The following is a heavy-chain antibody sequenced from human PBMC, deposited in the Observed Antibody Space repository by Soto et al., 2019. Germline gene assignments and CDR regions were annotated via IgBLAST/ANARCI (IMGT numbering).Heavy chain of an antibody. V-gene: IGHV4-59*01. CDR1: GGSMSEYF. D-gene: IGHD3-10*01. Sequence: SEPLSLTCSVSGGSMSEYFWSWIREAPGKGLEWIGYIYYLGSTDYNPSLKSRVTISADTSKRQFSLRLTSVTAADTAVYYCARDGYDGSGSPYPAYWGPGTQVTVSS. CDR2: IYYLGST. J-gene: IGHJ4*02. CDR3: ARDGYDGSGSPYPAY.